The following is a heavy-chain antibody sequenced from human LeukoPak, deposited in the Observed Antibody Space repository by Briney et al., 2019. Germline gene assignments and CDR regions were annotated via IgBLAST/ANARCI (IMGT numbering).Heavy chain of an antibody. J-gene: IGHJ4*02. Sequence: PSETLSLTCTVSGGSISSSSYYWGWIRQPPGKGLEWIGSIYYSGTTYYNPSLKSRVTISVDTSKNQFSLKLSSVTAADTAVFYWARLGVIFDYWGQGVLVTVAS. CDR2: IYYSGTT. V-gene: IGHV4-39*01. CDR1: GGSISSSSYY. D-gene: IGHD3-16*01. CDR3: ARLGVIFDY.